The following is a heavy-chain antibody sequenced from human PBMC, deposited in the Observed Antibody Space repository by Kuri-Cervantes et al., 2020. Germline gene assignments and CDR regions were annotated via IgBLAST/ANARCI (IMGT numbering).Heavy chain of an antibody. D-gene: IGHD6-13*01. CDR2: ISYDGSNK. J-gene: IGHJ6*02. V-gene: IGHV3-30-3*01. CDR3: ARDVKDSSSWYGYYYYGMDV. Sequence: GGSLRLSCAASGFTFSSYAMHWVRQAPRKGLEWVAVISYDGSNKYYADSVKGRFTISRDNSKNTLYLQMNSLRAEDTAVYYCARDVKDSSSWYGYYYYGMDVWGQGTTVTVSS. CDR1: GFTFSSYA.